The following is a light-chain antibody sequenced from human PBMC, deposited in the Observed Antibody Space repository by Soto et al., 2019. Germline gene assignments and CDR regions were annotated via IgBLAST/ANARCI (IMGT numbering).Light chain of an antibody. CDR3: QQFNSYPLS. J-gene: IGKJ4*01. CDR2: DAS. V-gene: IGKV1-13*02. CDR1: QGISSA. Sequence: AIQLTQSPSSLSASVGDRVTITCRASQGISSALAWYQHKSGKPPKSLIYDASSLESGVPSRFSGTGSGTDFTLTISSPQTEDFATYYCQQFNSYPLSFGGGTKVEI.